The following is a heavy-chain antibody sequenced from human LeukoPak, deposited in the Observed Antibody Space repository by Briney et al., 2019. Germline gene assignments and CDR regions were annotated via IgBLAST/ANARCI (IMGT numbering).Heavy chain of an antibody. D-gene: IGHD5-18*01. CDR1: GFTFSSYS. CDR3: ARDTALYYMDV. V-gene: IGHV3-21*01. Sequence: GGSLRLSCAASGFTFSSYSMNWVRQAPGRGLEWVSSISSSSSYIYYADTVKGRFTISRDNAKNTLYLQMNNLRAEDTGVFFCARDTALYYMDVWGKGTTVTVS. J-gene: IGHJ6*03. CDR2: ISSSSSYI.